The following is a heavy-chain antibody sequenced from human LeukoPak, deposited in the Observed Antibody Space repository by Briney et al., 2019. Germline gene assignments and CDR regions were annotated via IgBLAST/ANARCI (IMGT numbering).Heavy chain of an antibody. CDR2: ISSNGGST. V-gene: IGHV3-64*01. D-gene: IGHD2-2*01. CDR1: GFTFSSYA. Sequence: GGSLRLSCAASGFTFSSYAMHWVRQAPGKGLEYVSAISSNGGSTYYANSVKGRFTISRDNSKNTLYLQMGSLRAEDMAVYYCASSYCSSTSCPDNWFDPWGQGTLVTVSS. J-gene: IGHJ5*02. CDR3: ASSYCSSTSCPDNWFDP.